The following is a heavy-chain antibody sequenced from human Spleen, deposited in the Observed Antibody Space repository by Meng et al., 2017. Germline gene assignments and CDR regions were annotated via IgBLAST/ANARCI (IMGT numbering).Heavy chain of an antibody. CDR3: ASLYSSSWSDFDI. J-gene: IGHJ3*02. V-gene: IGHV1-2*06. Sequence: QVQLMQLGALVMEPGGAVKVSCKASGYTFTAYYMHWVRQAPGQGLEWMGRINPNSGDRNYAQKFQGRVTLTRDTSISTAYMELSRLRSDDTAVYYCASLYSSSWSDFDIWGLGTMVTV. CDR1: GYTFTAYY. CDR2: INPNSGDR. D-gene: IGHD6-13*01.